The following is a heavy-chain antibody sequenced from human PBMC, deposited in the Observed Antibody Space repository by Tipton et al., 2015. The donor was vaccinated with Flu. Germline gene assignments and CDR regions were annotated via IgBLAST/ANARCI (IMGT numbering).Heavy chain of an antibody. J-gene: IGHJ3*02. Sequence: QLVQSGAEVQRPGASVRVSCKASGYTFISYDLAWVRQAPGQGLEWMGWIRASNGDTKYAQKLQGRVTMTRDTSTTTAYMELKSLRSDDTAVYYCAREGLGIAGTFDIWGQGTMLTVSS. CDR1: GYTFISYD. CDR3: AREGLGIAGTFDI. CDR2: IRASNGDT. V-gene: IGHV1-18*01. D-gene: IGHD1-20*01.